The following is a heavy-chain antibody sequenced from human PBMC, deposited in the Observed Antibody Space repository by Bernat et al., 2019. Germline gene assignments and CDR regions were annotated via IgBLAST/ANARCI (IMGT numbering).Heavy chain of an antibody. J-gene: IGHJ4*02. D-gene: IGHD2-8*02. CDR2: IYSGGDT. CDR1: GFTVSSNY. CDR3: ARSGGVYGPFDY. V-gene: IGHV3-66*01. Sequence: EVQLVESGGGLVQPGGSLRLSCAVSGFTVSSNYIRWVRQAPEKGLEWVSVIYSGGDTYYAESVKGRFAVSRDNSENTLYLQMNSLGDEDTALYYCARSGGVYGPFDYWGQGALVTVSP.